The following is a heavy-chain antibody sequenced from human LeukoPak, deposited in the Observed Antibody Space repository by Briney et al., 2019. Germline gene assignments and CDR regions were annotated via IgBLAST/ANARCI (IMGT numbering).Heavy chain of an antibody. V-gene: IGHV3-11*03. CDR3: ASGLGYCSSTSCYNYYYYGMDV. D-gene: IGHD2-2*02. CDR1: GFTFSDYY. CDR2: ISSSSSYT. J-gene: IGHJ6*04. Sequence: PGGSLRLSCAASGFTFSDYYMSWIRQAPGKGLEWVSYISSSSSYTNYADSVKGRFTISRDNAKNSLYLQMNSLRAEDTAVYYCASGLGYCSSTSCYNYYYYGMDVWGKGTTVTVSS.